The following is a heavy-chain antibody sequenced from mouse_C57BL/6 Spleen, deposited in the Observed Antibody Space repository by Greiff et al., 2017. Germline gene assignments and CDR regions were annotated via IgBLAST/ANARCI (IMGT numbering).Heavy chain of an antibody. CDR1: GYTFTSYT. CDR3: ARNGNYPYWYFDV. Sequence: QVQLQQSGAELARPGASVKLSCKASGYTFTSYTMHWVKQRPGQGLEWIGYINPSSGNTKYNQKFKDKATMTADKSSSTAYMQLSSLTSEDSAVYYCARNGNYPYWYFDVWGTGTTVTVSS. D-gene: IGHD2-1*01. CDR2: INPSSGNT. J-gene: IGHJ1*03. V-gene: IGHV1-4*01.